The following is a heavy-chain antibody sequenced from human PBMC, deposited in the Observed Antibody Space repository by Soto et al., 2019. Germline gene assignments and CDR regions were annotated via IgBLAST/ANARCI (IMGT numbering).Heavy chain of an antibody. V-gene: IGHV4-30-4*01. D-gene: IGHD6-6*01. CDR1: GGSISSGDYY. Sequence: SETLSLPCTVSGGSISSGDYYWSWVRQPPGKGLECIGYIYYSGSTYISPSLRSRVTMSVDTSKNQFSLKLSSVTAADTALYYGARRPYSSSPYFDYWGKGTLVLVSS. CDR3: ARRPYSSSPYFDY. J-gene: IGHJ4*02. CDR2: IYYSGST.